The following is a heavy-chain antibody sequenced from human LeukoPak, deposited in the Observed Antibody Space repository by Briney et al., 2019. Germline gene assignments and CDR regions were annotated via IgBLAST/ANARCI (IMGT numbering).Heavy chain of an antibody. D-gene: IGHD4-11*01. CDR1: EYTFTGYY. J-gene: IGHJ4*02. V-gene: IGHV1-2*06. CDR3: ALRLQEGDYFDY. CDR2: INPNSGGT. Sequence: GASVKVSCKASEYTFTGYYMHWVRQAPGQGLEWMGRINPNSGGTNYAQKFQGRVTMTRDTSISTAYMELSRLRSDDTAVYYCALRLQEGDYFDYWGQGTLVTVSS.